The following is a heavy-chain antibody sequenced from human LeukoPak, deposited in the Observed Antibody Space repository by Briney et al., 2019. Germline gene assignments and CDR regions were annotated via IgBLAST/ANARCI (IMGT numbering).Heavy chain of an antibody. CDR2: IIPIFGTA. D-gene: IGHD3-9*01. V-gene: IGHV1-69*05. CDR1: GGTFSSYA. CDR3: ARARDILTGYDQYYFDY. J-gene: IGHJ4*02. Sequence: ASVKVSCKASGGTFSSYAISWVRQAPGQGLEWMGGIIPIFGTANYAQKFQGRVTITTDESTSTAYMELSSLRSGDTAVYYCARARDILTGYDQYYFDYWGQGTLVTASS.